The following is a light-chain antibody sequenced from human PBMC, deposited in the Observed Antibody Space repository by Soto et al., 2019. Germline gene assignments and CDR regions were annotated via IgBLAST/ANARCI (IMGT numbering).Light chain of an antibody. V-gene: IGKV1-39*01. J-gene: IGKJ1*01. CDR2: SAS. Sequence: DIQMTQSPSSLSASVGDRVTITCRASRSINTYVNWYQQRPGKAPELLIYSASSLHTGVPSTFSGSGAGTDFTFTINSLLPEDFAIYYCQQTYSTPRTFGQGTKVDIK. CDR3: QQTYSTPRT. CDR1: RSINTY.